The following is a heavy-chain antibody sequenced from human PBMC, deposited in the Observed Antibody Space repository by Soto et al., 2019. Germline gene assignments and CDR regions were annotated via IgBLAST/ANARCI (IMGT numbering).Heavy chain of an antibody. J-gene: IGHJ6*02. CDR2: ISSTGTDI. CDR3: ASARSDYYALDG. V-gene: IGHV3-21*06. CDR1: GFMFPTYT. Sequence: GGSLRVSCSAAGFMFPTYTRNWFLQAPGKGLEWVSSISSTGTDIDDADSVKGRFTISRDNAKNLLFLQMDSLRVEDSVVYYCASARSDYYALDGWGPVNKVPFSS.